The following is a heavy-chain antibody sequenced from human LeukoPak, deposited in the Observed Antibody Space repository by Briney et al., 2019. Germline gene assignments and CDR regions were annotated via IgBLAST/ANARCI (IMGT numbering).Heavy chain of an antibody. CDR2: ISSSGSTI. V-gene: IGHV3-48*03. D-gene: IGHD2-2*01. CDR1: GFTFSSYE. J-gene: IGHJ6*02. Sequence: PGGSLRLSCAASGFTFSSYEMNWVRQAPGKGLEWVSYISSSGSTIYYADSVKGRFTISRDTAKNSLYLQMNSLRAEDTAVYYCARDGSLSSDIVVVPAAMGGYYYGMDVWGQGATVTVSS. CDR3: ARDGSLSSDIVVVPAAMGGYYYGMDV.